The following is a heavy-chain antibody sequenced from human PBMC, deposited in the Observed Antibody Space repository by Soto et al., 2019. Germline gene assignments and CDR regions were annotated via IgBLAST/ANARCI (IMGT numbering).Heavy chain of an antibody. J-gene: IGHJ6*02. CDR3: AMVDVYVTPSPQDV. Sequence: QVQLVQSGAEVKNPGASVKVSCKASGYSFTRYGIGWARQAPGQGLEWMGWINAYNGNTNYAQNLQGRLTLTTDTSTTTAYMELRSLRSNDPAIYYCAMVDVYVTPSPQDVWGPGTTVTVSS. V-gene: IGHV1-18*01. D-gene: IGHD3-16*01. CDR2: INAYNGNT. CDR1: GYSFTRYG.